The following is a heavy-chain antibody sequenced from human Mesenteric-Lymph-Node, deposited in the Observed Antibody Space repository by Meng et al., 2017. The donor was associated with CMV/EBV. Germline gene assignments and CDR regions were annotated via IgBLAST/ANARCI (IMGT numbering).Heavy chain of an antibody. D-gene: IGHD5-12*01. V-gene: IGHV1-3*01. CDR3: ARGIWVATLRGYYFDY. Sequence: YCVTNCAVQWVRQAPGQRLEWMGWINAGNGNTKYSEKFQVRVTITRDASATTTYMELGSLTSEDTGVYYCARGIWVATLRGYYFDYWGQGTLVTVSS. J-gene: IGHJ4*02. CDR2: INAGNGNT. CDR1: YCVTNCA.